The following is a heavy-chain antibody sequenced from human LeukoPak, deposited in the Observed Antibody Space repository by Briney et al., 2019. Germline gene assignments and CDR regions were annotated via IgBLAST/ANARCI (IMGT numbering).Heavy chain of an antibody. D-gene: IGHD7-27*01. CDR1: GYTFTSYD. CDR3: ARSTNWGGGYYFDS. CDR2: INPSGSST. V-gene: IGHV1-46*01. Sequence: ASVKVSCKTSGYTFTSYDLNWVRQAPGQGLEWMGIINPSGSSTTYSQKFQGRVTMTRDMSATTVFMELSSLRSEDTALYYCARSTNWGGGYYFDSWGQGTLVTVSS. J-gene: IGHJ4*02.